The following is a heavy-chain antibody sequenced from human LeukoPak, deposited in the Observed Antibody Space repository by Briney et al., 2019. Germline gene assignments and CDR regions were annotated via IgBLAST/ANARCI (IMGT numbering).Heavy chain of an antibody. J-gene: IGHJ3*01. CDR1: GLTFSSYA. CDR3: AKDPNGDYIGAFDF. V-gene: IGHV3-23*01. Sequence: GGSLRLSCAASGLTFSSYAMMWPRQAPGKGLEWVSAIIGNGGWALYADSVKGRFTISRDNTKNTLYLQMSSLRAEDTAVYYCAKDPNGDYIGAFDFWGQGTMVTVSS. D-gene: IGHD4-17*01. CDR2: IIGNGGWA.